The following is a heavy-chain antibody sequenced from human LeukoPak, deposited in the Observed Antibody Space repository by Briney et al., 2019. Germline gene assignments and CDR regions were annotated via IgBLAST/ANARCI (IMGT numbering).Heavy chain of an antibody. CDR1: GFTFSSYG. Sequence: GGSLRLSCAASGFTFSSYGMHWVRQAPGKGLEWVAVIWYDGSNKYYADSVKGRFTISRDNSKNTLYLQMNSLRAEDTAVYYCARRMGYCSDGSCYVDYWGQGTLVTVSS. CDR2: IWYDGSNK. J-gene: IGHJ4*02. V-gene: IGHV3-33*01. CDR3: ARRMGYCSDGSCYVDY. D-gene: IGHD2-15*01.